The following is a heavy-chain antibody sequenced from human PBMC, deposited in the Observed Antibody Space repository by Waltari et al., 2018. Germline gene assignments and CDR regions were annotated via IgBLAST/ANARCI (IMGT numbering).Heavy chain of an antibody. CDR2: IQQNGSEK. CDR1: GFTFSRSW. CDR3: ARDLVATPP. D-gene: IGHD2-21*02. V-gene: IGHV3-7*01. Sequence: EVQLVESGGDLVQPGGSLRLSCAASGFTFSRSWMTWVRQAPGKGLEWVVNIQQNGSEKCYADSVRGRFTISRDNAMNSLYLQMNSLRVEDTAVYYCARDLVATPPWGQGTLVTVSS. J-gene: IGHJ5*02.